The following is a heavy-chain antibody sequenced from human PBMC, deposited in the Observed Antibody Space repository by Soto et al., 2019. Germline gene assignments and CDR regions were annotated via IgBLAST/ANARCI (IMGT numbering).Heavy chain of an antibody. J-gene: IGHJ4*02. CDR1: GYTFTSYY. D-gene: IGHD6-19*01. CDR2: INPSGGST. Sequence: QVQLVQSGAEVKKPGASVKVSCKASGYTFTSYYMHWVRQAPGQGLEWMGIINPSGGSTSYAQKFQGRVTMTRDKSTSTVYMELSSMRSEDTAVYYCARAKQWLAKIDYWGQGTLVTVSS. CDR3: ARAKQWLAKIDY. V-gene: IGHV1-46*01.